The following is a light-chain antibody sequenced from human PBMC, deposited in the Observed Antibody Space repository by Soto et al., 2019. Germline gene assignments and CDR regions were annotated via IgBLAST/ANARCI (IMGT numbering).Light chain of an antibody. Sequence: DVQMTQSPSSLSASVGDRVTITCRASQSISSYLNWYQQKPGKAPKLLMYAVSTLQSGVPSRFGGSGSGTDFTLTISSLQYEDFATYFCQQSYDTPFPFGPGTKVDIK. CDR1: QSISSY. V-gene: IGKV1-39*01. J-gene: IGKJ3*01. CDR2: AVS. CDR3: QQSYDTPFP.